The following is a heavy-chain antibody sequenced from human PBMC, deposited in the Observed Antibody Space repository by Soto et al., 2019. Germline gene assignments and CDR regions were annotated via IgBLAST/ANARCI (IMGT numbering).Heavy chain of an antibody. D-gene: IGHD6-13*01. V-gene: IGHV4-39*01. J-gene: IGHJ5*02. CDR1: GGSISSSSYY. Sequence: PLETLSRTCTVSGGSISSSSYYWGWIRQPPGKGLEWIGSIYYSGSTYYNPSLKSRVTISVDTSKNQFSLKLSSVTAADTAVYYCAGSTSWFDPWGQGTLVTVS. CDR2: IYYSGST. CDR3: AGSTSWFDP.